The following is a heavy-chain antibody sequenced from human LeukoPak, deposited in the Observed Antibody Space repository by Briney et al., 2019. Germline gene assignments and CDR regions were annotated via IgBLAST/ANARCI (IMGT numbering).Heavy chain of an antibody. CDR1: GYSFTSYW. J-gene: IGHJ4*02. Sequence: TGESLKISCKGSGYSFTSYWIGWVRQMPGKVLEWMGIIYPGDSDTRYSPSFQGQVTISADKSISTAYLQWSSLKASDTALYYCARQYYYDSSGYYGFDYWGQGTLVTVSS. D-gene: IGHD3-22*01. V-gene: IGHV5-51*01. CDR2: IYPGDSDT. CDR3: ARQYYYDSSGYYGFDY.